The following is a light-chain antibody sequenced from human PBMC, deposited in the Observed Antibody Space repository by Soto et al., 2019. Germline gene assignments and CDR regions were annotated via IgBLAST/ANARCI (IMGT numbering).Light chain of an antibody. CDR3: QHRGT. V-gene: IGKV1-5*01. CDR2: DAS. CDR1: QTISSW. Sequence: DVKISQPPSTLSASVGDRVTITCRASQTISSWLAWYQQKPGKAPKLLIYDASSLASGVPSRFSGSGSGTEFTLTISSLQPDDFATYYCQHRGTFGQGTKVDIK. J-gene: IGKJ1*01.